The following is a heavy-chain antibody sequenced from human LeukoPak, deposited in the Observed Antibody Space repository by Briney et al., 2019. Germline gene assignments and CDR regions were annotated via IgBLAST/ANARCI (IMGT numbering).Heavy chain of an antibody. V-gene: IGHV3-23*01. CDR1: GFTFSSYA. CDR3: AKEILHYYGSGSYYPSAFDI. Sequence: GGSLRLSCAASGFTFSSYAMSWVRQAPGKGLEWVSAISGSGGSTYYADSVKGRFTISRDNSKNMLYLQMNSLRAEDTAVYYCAKEILHYYGSGSYYPSAFDIWGQGTMVTVSS. CDR2: ISGSGGST. D-gene: IGHD3-10*01. J-gene: IGHJ3*02.